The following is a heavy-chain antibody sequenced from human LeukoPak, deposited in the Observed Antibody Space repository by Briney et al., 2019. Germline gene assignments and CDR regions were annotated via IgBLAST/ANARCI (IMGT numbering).Heavy chain of an antibody. D-gene: IGHD3-10*01. J-gene: IGHJ4*02. CDR2: IYYSGST. V-gene: IGHV4-59*01. CDR1: GGSISSYY. Sequence: SETLSLTCTVSGGSISSYYWSWIRQPPGKGLEWIGYIYYSGSTNYNPSLKSRVTISVDTSKNQFSLKLSSVTAADTAVYYCAREHSRYYGSETHFDYWGQGTLVTVSS. CDR3: AREHSRYYGSETHFDY.